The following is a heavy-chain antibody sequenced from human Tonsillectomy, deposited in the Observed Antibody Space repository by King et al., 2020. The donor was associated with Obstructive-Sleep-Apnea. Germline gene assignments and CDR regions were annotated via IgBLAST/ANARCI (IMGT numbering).Heavy chain of an antibody. J-gene: IGHJ4*02. D-gene: IGHD3-22*01. CDR2: SSAYNGNT. Sequence: VQLVESGAEVKKPGASVKVSCKASGYTFTSYGINWVRQAPGQGLEWMGWSSAYNGNTNSAQKYQGRVTMTTDTSTSTAYMELRRLRSDDTAVYYGARNYYDTRGYRTRYVDYWGQGTLVTVSS. CDR3: ARNYYDTRGYRTRYVDY. V-gene: IGHV1-18*04. CDR1: GYTFTSYG.